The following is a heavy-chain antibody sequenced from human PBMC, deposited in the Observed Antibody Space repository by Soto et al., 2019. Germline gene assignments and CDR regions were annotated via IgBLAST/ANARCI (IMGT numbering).Heavy chain of an antibody. CDR2: ISGYNGDK. D-gene: IGHD4-17*01. J-gene: IGHJ4*02. Sequence: QVQLVQSGGEVKQPGASVKVSCKTSGYTFTSYGISWVRQAPGQGLEGMGWISGYNGDKKHVQKFQGRVTLTTDTSTNTAYMEVRGLRSDDTAVYYCARDWVGDLAYWGQGTLVTVSS. V-gene: IGHV1-18*01. CDR1: GYTFTSYG. CDR3: ARDWVGDLAY.